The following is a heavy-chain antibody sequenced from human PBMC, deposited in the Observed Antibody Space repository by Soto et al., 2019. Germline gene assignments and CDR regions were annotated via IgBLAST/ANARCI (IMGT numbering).Heavy chain of an antibody. CDR2: IYYSGST. J-gene: IGHJ2*01. Sequence: QVQLQESGPGLVKPSQTLSLTCTVSGGSISSGGYYWSWIRQHPGKGLESIGYIYYSGSTYYNPSLKSRVTISVDTSKNQFALKLSSVTAADTAVYYCARDPNTIQRRYFDLWGRGTLVTVSS. D-gene: IGHD3-3*01. CDR1: GGSISSGGYY. CDR3: ARDPNTIQRRYFDL. V-gene: IGHV4-31*03.